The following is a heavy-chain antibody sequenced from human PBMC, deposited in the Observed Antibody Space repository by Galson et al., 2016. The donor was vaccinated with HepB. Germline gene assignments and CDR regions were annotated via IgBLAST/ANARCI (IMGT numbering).Heavy chain of an antibody. CDR2: ISYDGINK. D-gene: IGHD2-2*01. CDR3: ARGTHCPSTRCFTTNYYYGMDV. J-gene: IGHJ6*02. V-gene: IGHV3-30*04. CDR1: GFTFRSYT. Sequence: SLRLSCAASGFTFRSYTMHWVRQAPGKGLEWVALISYDGINKYYTDSVKGRFTVSRDNSKNTYLQMSGLRAEDSAVYFCARGTHCPSTRCFTTNYYYGMDVWGLGTTVTVSS.